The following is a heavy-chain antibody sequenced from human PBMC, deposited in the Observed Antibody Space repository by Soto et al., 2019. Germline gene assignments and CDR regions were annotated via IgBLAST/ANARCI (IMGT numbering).Heavy chain of an antibody. CDR3: ARDADILTGSDAFDI. J-gene: IGHJ3*02. Sequence: QVQLVESGGGLVKPGGSLRLSCAASGFTFSDYYMSWIRQAPGKGLEWVSYIGRSSSYTNYADSVKGRFTISRDNAKNSLYLQMNSLRDEDTAVYYCARDADILTGSDAFDIWGQGTMVTVSS. CDR1: GFTFSDYY. V-gene: IGHV3-11*05. D-gene: IGHD3-9*01. CDR2: IGRSSSYT.